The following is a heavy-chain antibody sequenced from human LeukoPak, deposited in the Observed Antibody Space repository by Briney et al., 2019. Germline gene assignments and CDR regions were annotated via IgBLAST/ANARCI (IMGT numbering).Heavy chain of an antibody. CDR2: ISAYNGNT. V-gene: IGHV1-18*01. Sequence: ASVKVSCKASGYTFTSYDINWVRQAPGQGLEWMGWISAYNGNTNYAQKLQGRVTMTTDTSTSTAYMELRSLRSDDTAVYYCARDNDYVWGSYRYTGFFDYWGQGTLVTVSS. CDR3: ARDNDYVWGSYRYTGFFDY. D-gene: IGHD3-16*02. CDR1: GYTFTSYD. J-gene: IGHJ4*02.